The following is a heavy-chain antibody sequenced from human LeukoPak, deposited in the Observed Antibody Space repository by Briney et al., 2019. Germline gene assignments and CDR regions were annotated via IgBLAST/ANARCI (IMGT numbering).Heavy chain of an antibody. Sequence: GGSLRLFCAASGFTFRSHAMSWVRRAPGRGREWVSAIRGDGATMFYADSVKGRISASRDNSKNTLYVQMNSLRAEDTAVYYCAKDRSDNTTWYVGSHWGQGTLVTVSS. CDR3: AKDRSDNTTWYVGSH. D-gene: IGHD6-13*01. CDR1: GFTFRSHA. J-gene: IGHJ4*02. CDR2: IRGDGATM. V-gene: IGHV3-23*01.